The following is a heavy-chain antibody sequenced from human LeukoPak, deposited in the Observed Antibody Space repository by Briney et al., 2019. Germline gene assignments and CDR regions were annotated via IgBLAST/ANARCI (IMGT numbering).Heavy chain of an antibody. CDR1: GCTFSRYP. J-gene: IGHJ4*02. D-gene: IGHD2-15*01. CDR2: INPRIGSA. CDR3: ARRYCSDGACFSFFYF. V-gene: IGHV1-69*10. Sequence: SVKVSCTASGCTFSRYPFYWVRQAPGQGLEWLGWINPRIGSADSAQKFQGRVTITSDKSTSTAYMELNSLRSDDTAVYYCARRYCSDGACFSFFYFWGQGTLVTVSS.